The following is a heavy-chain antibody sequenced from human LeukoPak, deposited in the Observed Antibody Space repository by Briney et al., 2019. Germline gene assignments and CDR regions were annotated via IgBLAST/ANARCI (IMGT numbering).Heavy chain of an antibody. D-gene: IGHD3-22*01. V-gene: IGHV4-59*01. Sequence: SETLSLTCTVSGGSISSYYWSWIRQPPGKGLEWIGYIYYSGSTNYNPSLKGRVTISVDTSKNQFSLKLSSVTAADTAVYCCARSLYYYDSSGYYSGAFDIWGQGTMVTVSS. CDR3: ARSLYYYDSSGYYSGAFDI. CDR1: GGSISSYY. J-gene: IGHJ3*02. CDR2: IYYSGST.